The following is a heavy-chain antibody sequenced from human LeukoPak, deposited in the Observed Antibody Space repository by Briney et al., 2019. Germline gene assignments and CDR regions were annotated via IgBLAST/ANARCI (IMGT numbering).Heavy chain of an antibody. Sequence: GGSLRLSCAASGFTFSSYSMNWVRQAPGKGLEGVSYIGSSSSTIYYADSVKGRFTISRDNAKNSLYLQMNSLRAEDTAVYYCARANGGNDDSSGYYLSRGQGTLVTVSS. D-gene: IGHD3-22*01. CDR1: GFTFSSYS. CDR3: ARANGGNDDSSGYYLS. V-gene: IGHV3-48*01. J-gene: IGHJ4*02. CDR2: IGSSSSTI.